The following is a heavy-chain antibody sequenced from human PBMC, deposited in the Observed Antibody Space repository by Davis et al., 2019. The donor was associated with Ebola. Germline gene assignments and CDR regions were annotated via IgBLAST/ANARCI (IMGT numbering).Heavy chain of an antibody. CDR3: ASSSVVVPAAIRAEFDY. V-gene: IGHV4-39*07. J-gene: IGHJ4*02. CDR1: GGSISSSSYY. CDR2: INHSGST. Sequence: PGGSLRLSCTVSGGSISSSSYYWGWIRQPPGKGLEWIGEINHSGSTNYNPSLKSRVTISVDTSKNQFSLKLSSVTAADTAVYYCASSSVVVPAAIRAEFDYWGQGTLVTVSS. D-gene: IGHD2-2*02.